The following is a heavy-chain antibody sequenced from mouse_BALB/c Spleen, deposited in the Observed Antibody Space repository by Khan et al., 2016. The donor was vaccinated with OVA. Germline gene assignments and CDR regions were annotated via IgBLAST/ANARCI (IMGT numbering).Heavy chain of an antibody. J-gene: IGHJ2*01. CDR3: ARNREPDYFDY. CDR1: GFSLTSYA. CDR2: IWAGGST. V-gene: IGHV2-9*02. Sequence: QVQLKESGPGLVAPSQSLSITCTVTGFSLTSYAIHWIRQPPGKGLEWLGVIWAGGSTNYNSALMSRLSISKDNSKSQVFLKMNSLQTHDTAIYYCARNREPDYFDYGGQGTTLTVSS.